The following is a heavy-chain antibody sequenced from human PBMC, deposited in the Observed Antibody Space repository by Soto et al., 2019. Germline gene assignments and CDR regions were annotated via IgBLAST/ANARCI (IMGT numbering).Heavy chain of an antibody. CDR2: ISYDGSNK. J-gene: IGHJ6*02. CDR3: AKVLITMVRGVITEKYYYGMDV. D-gene: IGHD3-10*01. CDR1: GFTFSSYV. V-gene: IGHV3-30*18. Sequence: GGSLRLSCAASGFTFSSYVMHWVRQAPGKGLEWVAVISYDGSNKYYADSVKGRFTISRDNSKNTLYLQMNSLRAEDTAVYYCAKVLITMVRGVITEKYYYGMDVWGQGTTVTVSS.